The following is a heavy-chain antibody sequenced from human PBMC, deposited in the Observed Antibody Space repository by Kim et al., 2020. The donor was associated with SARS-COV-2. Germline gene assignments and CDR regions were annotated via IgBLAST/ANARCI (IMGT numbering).Heavy chain of an antibody. CDR2: FIPVFGTV. Sequence: RQAPGQGLEWMGDFIPVFGTVNYAPKFQGRVTITADESTNTAYMELSSLKSDDTAVYYCAREWQLVLDYWGQGSLVTVSS. D-gene: IGHD6-6*01. CDR3: AREWQLVLDY. V-gene: IGHV1-69*01. J-gene: IGHJ4*02.